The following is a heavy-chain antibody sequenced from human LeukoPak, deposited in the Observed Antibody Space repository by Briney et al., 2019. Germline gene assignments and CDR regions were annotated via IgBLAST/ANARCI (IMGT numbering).Heavy chain of an antibody. D-gene: IGHD5-24*01. Sequence: EASLKVSCKASGCTFSSYAISWVRQAPGQGLEWMGGIIPIFGTANYAQKFQGRVTITADESTSTAYMELSSLRSEDTAVYYCASELATIPHYYYGMDVWGQGTTVTVSS. V-gene: IGHV1-69*01. CDR1: GCTFSSYA. CDR2: IIPIFGTA. J-gene: IGHJ6*02. CDR3: ASELATIPHYYYGMDV.